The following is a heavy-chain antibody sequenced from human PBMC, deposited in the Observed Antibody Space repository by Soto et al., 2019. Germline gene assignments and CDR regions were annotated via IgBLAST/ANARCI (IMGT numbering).Heavy chain of an antibody. J-gene: IGHJ4*02. CDR1: GFTFSSYA. CDR3: ARRSSGWYFDY. D-gene: IGHD6-19*01. Sequence: EVQLLESGGGLVQPGGSLRLSCAASGFTFSSYAMNWVRQAPGRGLEWVSVISGSGGSTYYADSVKGRFTISRDNFKNTLYLQMNRLRAEDTAVYYCARRSSGWYFDYWGQGTLVTVSS. CDR2: ISGSGGST. V-gene: IGHV3-23*01.